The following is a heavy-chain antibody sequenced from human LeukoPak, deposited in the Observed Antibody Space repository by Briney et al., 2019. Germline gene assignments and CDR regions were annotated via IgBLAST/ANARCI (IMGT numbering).Heavy chain of an antibody. CDR1: GGSFSGHY. CDR2: VTDRGNV. Sequence: SETLSLTCAVYGGSFSGHYWTWIRQPPGKGLEWIGEVTDRGNVNYNPSLRSRVTMSVDTAKSQFSVKLRSMTAADTSVFFCARVRGSSSGWGHYYYSLDVWGQGTTVTVSS. CDR3: ARVRGSSSGWGHYYYSLDV. V-gene: IGHV4-34*01. J-gene: IGHJ6*02. D-gene: IGHD6-19*01.